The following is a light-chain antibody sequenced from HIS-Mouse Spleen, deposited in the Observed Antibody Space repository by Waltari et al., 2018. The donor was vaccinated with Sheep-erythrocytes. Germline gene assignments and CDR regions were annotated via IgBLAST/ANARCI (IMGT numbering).Light chain of an antibody. V-gene: IGKV3-11*01. J-gene: IGKJ2*01. Sequence: EIVLTQSPATLSLSPGERATLSCRASQGVSSYLACYQQKPGQAPRLLIYDASNRATCIPARFSGSGSGTDFTLTISSLEPEDFAVYYCQQRSNWPPYTFGQGTKLEIK. CDR1: QGVSSY. CDR3: QQRSNWPPYT. CDR2: DAS.